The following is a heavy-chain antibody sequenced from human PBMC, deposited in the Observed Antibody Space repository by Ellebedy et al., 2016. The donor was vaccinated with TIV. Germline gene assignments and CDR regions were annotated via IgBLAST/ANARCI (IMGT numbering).Heavy chain of an antibody. CDR3: ARRGGWSGAFDI. J-gene: IGHJ3*02. CDR1: GGSISSGPSY. V-gene: IGHV4-39*01. CDR2: IYYSGTT. D-gene: IGHD6-19*01. Sequence: SETLSLTCTASGGSISSGPSYWGWVRQPPGTGLEWLGSIYYSGTTYSSPSLKSRVTISVDTSKNQFSLRLTSVTAADTAIYYCARRGGWSGAFDIWGQGSMVTVS.